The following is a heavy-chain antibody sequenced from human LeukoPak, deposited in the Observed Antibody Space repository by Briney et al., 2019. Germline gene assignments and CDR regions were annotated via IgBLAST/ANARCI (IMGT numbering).Heavy chain of an antibody. CDR1: GFTVSSNY. J-gene: IGHJ4*02. CDR2: IYSGGST. D-gene: IGHD3-3*01. Sequence: GGSLRLSCAASGFTVSSNYMSWVRQAPGKGLEWVSVIYSGGSTYYADSVKGRFTISRDNSKNTLYLQMNSLRAEDTAVYYCARQTKLEWLLSLPLYFDYWGQGTLVTVSS. V-gene: IGHV3-66*04. CDR3: ARQTKLEWLLSLPLYFDY.